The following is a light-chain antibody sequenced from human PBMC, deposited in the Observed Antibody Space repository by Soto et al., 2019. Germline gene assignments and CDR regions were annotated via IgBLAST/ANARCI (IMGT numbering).Light chain of an antibody. Sequence: QSALTQPASVSGSPGQSITISCTGTRSDVGGYNYVSWYQQHPAKAPKLMIYDVSNRPSGVSNRFSGSKSGNTASLTISGLQAEDDADYYCSSYTSSSTLEVVFGGGTKLTVL. CDR3: SSYTSSSTLEVV. CDR2: DVS. J-gene: IGLJ2*01. V-gene: IGLV2-14*03. CDR1: RSDVGGYNY.